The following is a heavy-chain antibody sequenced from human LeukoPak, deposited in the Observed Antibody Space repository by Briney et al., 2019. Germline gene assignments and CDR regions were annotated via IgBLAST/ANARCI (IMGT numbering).Heavy chain of an antibody. CDR1: GGSISSYY. D-gene: IGHD1-14*01. J-gene: IGHJ4*02. V-gene: IGHV4-59*01. CDR3: ARDVPPEEGFDY. Sequence: KPSETLSLTCTVSGGSISSYYWSWIRQPPGKGLEWIGYVWYSGTTKYNPSLKSRVTISVDTSKNQFSLKLNYVTAADTAVYYCARDVPPEEGFDYWGQGTLVTVSS. CDR2: VWYSGTT.